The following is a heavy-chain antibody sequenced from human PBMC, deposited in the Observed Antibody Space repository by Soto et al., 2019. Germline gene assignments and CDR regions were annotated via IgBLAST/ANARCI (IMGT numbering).Heavy chain of an antibody. CDR1: GYSFTSYW. CDR3: ARLGGYSYGRDAFEI. V-gene: IGHV5-51*01. D-gene: IGHD5-18*01. CDR2: IYPGDSDT. J-gene: IGHJ3*02. Sequence: PGESLKISCKGSGYSFTSYWIGWVRQMPGKGLEWMGIIYPGDSDTRYSPSFQGQVTISADKSISTAYLQWSSLKASDTAMYYCARLGGYSYGRDAFEIWGQGTMVTVSS.